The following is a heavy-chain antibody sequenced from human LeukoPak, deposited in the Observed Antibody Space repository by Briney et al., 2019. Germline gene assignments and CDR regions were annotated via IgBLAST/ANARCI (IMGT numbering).Heavy chain of an antibody. D-gene: IGHD2-2*01. V-gene: IGHV4-30-4*01. J-gene: IGHJ4*02. CDR3: ATLYCSRTSCYVDY. Sequence: SETLSLTCTVSGDSISSGESYWSWIRQPPGKGLEWIGSIYYNAYTYYNPSLKSRLTMSVDTSKNQFSLRLSSVTAADTAVYFCATLYCSRTSCYVDYWAQGTLVTVSS. CDR2: IYYNAYT. CDR1: GDSISSGESY.